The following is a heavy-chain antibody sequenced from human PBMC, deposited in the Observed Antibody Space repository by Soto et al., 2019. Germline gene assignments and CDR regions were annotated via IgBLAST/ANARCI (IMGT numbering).Heavy chain of an antibody. D-gene: IGHD3-10*01. J-gene: IGHJ6*02. CDR2: INPSGGST. V-gene: IGHV1-46*01. CDR3: ARGGTMVRGVIGHGMDV. Sequence: ASVKVCCKASGYTFTSYYMHWVRQAPGQGLEWMGIINPSGGSTSYAQKFQGRVTMTRDTSTSTVYMELSSLRSEDTAVYYCARGGTMVRGVIGHGMDVWGQGTTVTVSS. CDR1: GYTFTSYY.